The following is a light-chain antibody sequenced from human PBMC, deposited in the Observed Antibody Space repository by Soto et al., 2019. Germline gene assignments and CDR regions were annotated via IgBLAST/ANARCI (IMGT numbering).Light chain of an antibody. V-gene: IGKV3-20*01. Sequence: EIVLTQSPGTLSLSPGERATLSCRASQSVSSSYLAWYQQKPGQAPRLLIYGASSRATGIPDRFSGSGSGTEFTLTISRLEPEDFAVYYCQQYGSHQGTFGQGTKVEIK. CDR1: QSVSSSY. J-gene: IGKJ1*01. CDR3: QQYGSHQGT. CDR2: GAS.